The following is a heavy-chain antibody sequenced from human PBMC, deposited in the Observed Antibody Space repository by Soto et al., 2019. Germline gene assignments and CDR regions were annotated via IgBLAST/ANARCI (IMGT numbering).Heavy chain of an antibody. CDR2: ISTYSGDT. J-gene: IGHJ5*02. CDR3: ARHHGPTTSENWFDP. Sequence: SVEVSCKASVYTFFTYDIICVRPAPGQGLEWMGWISTYSGDTKYAQKFQGRVTMTTDTSTTTAYLELRSLRSDDTAVYYCARHHGPTTSENWFDPWGQGTRVNVS. CDR1: VYTFFTYD. V-gene: IGHV1-18*01. D-gene: IGHD5-12*01.